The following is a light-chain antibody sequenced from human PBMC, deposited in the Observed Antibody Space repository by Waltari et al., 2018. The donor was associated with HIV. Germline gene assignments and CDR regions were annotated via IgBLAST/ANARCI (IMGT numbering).Light chain of an antibody. J-gene: IGLJ2*01. V-gene: IGLV2-23*02. CDR3: CSYAGSSTVV. CDR2: EVS. CDR1: SSDAGSYNL. Sequence: QSALTQPASVSGSPGQSITISSTGTSSDAGSYNLVPWYQQHPGKAPKLMIYEVSKRPSGVSNRFSGSKSGNTASLTISGLQAEDEADYYCCSYAGSSTVVFGGGTKLTVL.